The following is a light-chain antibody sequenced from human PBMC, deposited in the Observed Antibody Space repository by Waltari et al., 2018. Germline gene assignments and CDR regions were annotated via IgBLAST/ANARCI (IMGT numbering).Light chain of an antibody. Sequence: DIVMTQSPDSLAVSLGERATINCKSSQSVLYSSYNKTDLAWYQQRPRPPPKLLIYWASTRESGVPDRFSGSGSGTDFTLTISSLQAEDVAVYYCQQYYSTPWTFGQGTKVEIK. CDR1: QSVLYSSYNKTD. CDR3: QQYYSTPWT. CDR2: WAS. V-gene: IGKV4-1*01. J-gene: IGKJ1*01.